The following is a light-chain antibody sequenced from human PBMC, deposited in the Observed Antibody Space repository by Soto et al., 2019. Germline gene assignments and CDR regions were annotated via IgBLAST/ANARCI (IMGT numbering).Light chain of an antibody. CDR1: SGHSSYA. CDR3: QTWGTGIQV. CDR2: LNSDGSH. Sequence: QPVLTQSPSASASLGASVKPTCTLSSGHSSYAIAWHQQQPEKGPRYLMKLNSDGSHSKGDGIPDRFSGSSSAAERYLTISSLQSEDEADYYCQTWGTGIQVFGGGTKLTVL. V-gene: IGLV4-69*01. J-gene: IGLJ2*01.